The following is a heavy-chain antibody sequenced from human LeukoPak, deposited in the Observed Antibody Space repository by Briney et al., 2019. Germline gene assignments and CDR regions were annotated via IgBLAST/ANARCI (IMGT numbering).Heavy chain of an antibody. CDR2: MWYYECNK. V-gene: IGHV3-30*02. J-gene: IGHJ4*02. CDR1: GFTFSSYG. D-gene: IGHD6-13*01. Sequence: PGGSLRLSCAASGFTFSSYGMHWVRQAPGKGLEGVAFMWYYECNKYYADSVKGRFTISRDNSKSTLYLQMNSLRAEDTAVYYCAKGIAGPPEVDNMFDYWGQGTMVTVSS. CDR3: AKGIAGPPEVDNMFDY.